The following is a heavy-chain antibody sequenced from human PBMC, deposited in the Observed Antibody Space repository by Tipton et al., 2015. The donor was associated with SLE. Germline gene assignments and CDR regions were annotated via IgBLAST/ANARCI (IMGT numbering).Heavy chain of an antibody. Sequence: TLSLTCTVSGGSISSGSYYWNWIRQSPGKGLEWIGNVYYVGSTNYNPSLKGRVTISVATSKNQFSLKLRSVTAADTAVYYCVTVFGVITPDAFDIWGQGTMVSVSS. V-gene: IGHV4-61*01. CDR2: VYYVGST. J-gene: IGHJ3*02. D-gene: IGHD3-3*01. CDR3: VTVFGVITPDAFDI. CDR1: GGSISSGSYY.